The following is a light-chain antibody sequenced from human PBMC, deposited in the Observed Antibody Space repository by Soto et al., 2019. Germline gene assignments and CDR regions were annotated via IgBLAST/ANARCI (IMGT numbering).Light chain of an antibody. CDR1: SSDVGGYNY. V-gene: IGLV2-8*01. J-gene: IGLJ1*01. CDR3: TSYAGGNNV. Sequence: QSVLTQPPSASGSPGQSVTISCIGTSSDVGGYNYVSWYQQHPGKVPKLIVYEVNKRPSGVPDRFSGSKSGNTASLTVSGLQAEDEADYYCTSYAGGNNVFGTGTKLTVL. CDR2: EVN.